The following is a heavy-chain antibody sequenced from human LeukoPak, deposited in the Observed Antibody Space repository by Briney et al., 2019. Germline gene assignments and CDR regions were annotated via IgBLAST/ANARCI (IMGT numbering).Heavy chain of an antibody. Sequence: ASVKVSCKASGYTFTGYYMHWVRQAPGKGLEWMGGFDPEDGETIYAQELQGRVTMTKGTSTDTAYMELSSLRSEDTAVYYCARDSGERGSGSYLIAYWGQGTLVTVSS. V-gene: IGHV1-24*01. D-gene: IGHD3-10*01. CDR2: FDPEDGET. J-gene: IGHJ4*02. CDR1: GYTFTGYY. CDR3: ARDSGERGSGSYLIAY.